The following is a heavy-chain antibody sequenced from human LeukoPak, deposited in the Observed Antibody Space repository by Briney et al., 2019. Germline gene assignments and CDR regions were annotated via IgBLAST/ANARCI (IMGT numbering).Heavy chain of an antibody. D-gene: IGHD3-10*01. CDR3: AKVGTGNQYGSGDFDL. J-gene: IGHJ4*02. V-gene: IGHV3-21*01. Sequence: GGSLRLSCVASGFRFSSYSMNWVRQAPGKAHQWVSAISSSSSSIKYADSVKGRFTISRDNAKSSVYLEMNNLRVEDTAVYYCAKVGTGNQYGSGDFDLWGQGSLVTVSS. CDR1: GFRFSSYS. CDR2: ISSSSSSI.